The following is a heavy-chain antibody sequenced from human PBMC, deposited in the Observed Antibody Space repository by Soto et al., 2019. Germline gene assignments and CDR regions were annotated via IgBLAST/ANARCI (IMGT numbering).Heavy chain of an antibody. CDR3: VRGDNWNDEASDY. Sequence: QVQLVESGGGVVQPGRSLRLSCAASGFMFSNHGMHWVRQAPGKGLEWVAVIWSDGNNRYYADSVKGLFTISRDNSKNTVYLQMNSLRAEDTAVYYCVRGDNWNDEASDYWGQGTLVTVSS. D-gene: IGHD1-1*01. V-gene: IGHV3-33*01. CDR1: GFMFSNHG. CDR2: IWSDGNNR. J-gene: IGHJ4*02.